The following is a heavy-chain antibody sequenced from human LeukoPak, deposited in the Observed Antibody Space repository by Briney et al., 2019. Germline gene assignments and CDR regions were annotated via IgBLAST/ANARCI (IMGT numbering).Heavy chain of an antibody. V-gene: IGHV4-31*03. J-gene: IGHJ4*02. CDR1: GGSISSGGYY. Sequence: PSETLSLTCTVSGGSISSGGYYWSWIRQHPGKGLEWIGYIYYSGSTYYNPSLKSRVTISVDTSKNQFSLKLSSVTAADTAVYYCARVFYYGSGSYITFDYWGQGTLVTVFS. CDR3: ARVFYYGSGSYITFDY. D-gene: IGHD3-10*01. CDR2: IYYSGST.